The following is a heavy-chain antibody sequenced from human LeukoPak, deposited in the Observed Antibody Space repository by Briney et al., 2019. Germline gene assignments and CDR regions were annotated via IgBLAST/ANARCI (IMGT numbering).Heavy chain of an antibody. D-gene: IGHD7-27*01. CDR1: GFKFSNHW. CDR3: ARNNWGIDD. CDR2: INNDGSDT. J-gene: IGHJ4*02. V-gene: IGHV3-74*01. Sequence: GGSLRLSCAASGFKFSNHWMHWARHSPGKGLVWVARINNDGSDTSHADSVEGRFTISRDNAENTLYLQMNSLRVEDTAMYFCARNNWGIDDWGQGTLVTVSS.